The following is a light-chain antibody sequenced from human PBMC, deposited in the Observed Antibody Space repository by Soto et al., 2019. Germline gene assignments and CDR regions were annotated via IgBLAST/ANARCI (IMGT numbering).Light chain of an antibody. V-gene: IGKV1-16*02. CDR1: QGINNF. Sequence: DIQMTQSPSSLSASVGDTVTITCRASQGINNFLAWFQQKPGKAPKSLIYGASSLQSGVPSKFSGSGSDTGFTLTISSLQPEDSATYFCQQYHSYPVTFGGGTKVAIK. J-gene: IGKJ4*01. CDR2: GAS. CDR3: QQYHSYPVT.